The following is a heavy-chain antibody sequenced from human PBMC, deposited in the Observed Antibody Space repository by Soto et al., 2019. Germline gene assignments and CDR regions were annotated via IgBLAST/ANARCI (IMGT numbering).Heavy chain of an antibody. V-gene: IGHV4-31*03. CDR1: GGSISSGGYY. Sequence: SETLSLTCTVSGGSISSGGYYWSWIRQHPGKGLEWIGYIYYSGSTYYNPSLKSRVTISVDTSKNQFSLNLSSVTAADTAVYYCARFGYSTNIGIDYWGQGTLVTVSS. CDR2: IYYSGST. CDR3: ARFGYSTNIGIDY. J-gene: IGHJ4*02. D-gene: IGHD3-22*01.